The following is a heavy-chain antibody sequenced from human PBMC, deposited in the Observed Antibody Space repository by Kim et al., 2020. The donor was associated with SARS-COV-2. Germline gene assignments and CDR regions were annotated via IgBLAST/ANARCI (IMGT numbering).Heavy chain of an antibody. V-gene: IGHV3-23*01. Sequence: GGSLRLSCAASGFTFSSYAMSWVLQAPGKGLEWVSAISGSGGSTYYADSVKGRFTISRDNSKNTLYLQMNSLRAEDTAVYYCARSPPRRVDGKGSWGQGTLVTVSS. CDR3: ARSPPRRVDGKGS. CDR2: ISGSGGST. CDR1: GFTFSSYA. D-gene: IGHD3-10*01. J-gene: IGHJ4*02.